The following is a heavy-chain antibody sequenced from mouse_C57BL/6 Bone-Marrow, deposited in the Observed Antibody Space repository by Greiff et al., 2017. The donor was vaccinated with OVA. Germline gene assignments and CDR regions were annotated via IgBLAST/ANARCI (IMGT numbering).Heavy chain of an antibody. V-gene: IGHV1-64*01. CDR1: GYTFTSYW. Sequence: QVQLQQPGAELVKPGASVKLSCKASGYTFTSYWMHWVKQRPGQGLEWIGMIHPNSGSTNYNEKLKSKATLTVDKSSSTAYMQLRSLTSEDSAVYFCARYDYDHDYAMDYWGQGTSVTVSS. CDR3: ARYDYDHDYAMDY. J-gene: IGHJ4*01. CDR2: IHPNSGST. D-gene: IGHD2-4*01.